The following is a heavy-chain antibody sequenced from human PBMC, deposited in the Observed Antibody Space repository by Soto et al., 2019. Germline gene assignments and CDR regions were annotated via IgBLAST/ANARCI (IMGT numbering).Heavy chain of an antibody. CDR2: IYYSGST. D-gene: IGHD6-19*01. V-gene: IGHV4-30-4*01. J-gene: IGHJ4*02. Sequence: SLTCTVSGDSISRGFYYWSWIRQPPGKGLEWIGYIYYSGSTYYNPSLKSRVTISVDTSKNQFALKLSSVTAADTAVYYCARVTIAVAGTSDYWGQGTLVTVSS. CDR3: ARVTIAVAGTSDY. CDR1: GDSISRGFYY.